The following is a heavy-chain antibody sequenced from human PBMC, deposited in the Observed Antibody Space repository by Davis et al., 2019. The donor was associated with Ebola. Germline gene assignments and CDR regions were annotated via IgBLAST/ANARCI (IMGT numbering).Heavy chain of an antibody. J-gene: IGHJ3*01. CDR3: ARGGLLSALDL. CDR1: GFAFSNFA. V-gene: IGHV3-48*03. CDR2: ISDSGSTT. D-gene: IGHD2-15*01. Sequence: GESLKISCAASGFAFSNFAMNWVRQAPGKGLEWISYISDSGSTTYYTDSVKGRFTISRDNAKNSLYLQMNTLRAEDTAIYYCARGGLLSALDLWGQGTMVSVSS.